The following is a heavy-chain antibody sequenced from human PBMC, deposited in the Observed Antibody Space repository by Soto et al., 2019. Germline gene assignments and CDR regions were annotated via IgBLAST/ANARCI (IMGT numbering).Heavy chain of an antibody. CDR3: GKVMTDYSKAVGDD. D-gene: IGHD4-4*01. CDR1: GFTFASYA. Sequence: EAQLLESGGGLVQPGESLGLSCATSGFTFASYAMTWVRQAPGKGLEWVSSITTGGINTHYADFVRGRFTISRDNSKNTVYLEMKTLSAEDTAVYYCGKVMTDYSKAVGDDWGQGTLVTVSS. V-gene: IGHV3-23*01. J-gene: IGHJ4*02. CDR2: ITTGGINT.